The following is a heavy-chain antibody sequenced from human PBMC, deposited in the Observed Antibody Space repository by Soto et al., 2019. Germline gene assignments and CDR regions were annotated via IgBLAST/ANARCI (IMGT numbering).Heavy chain of an antibody. CDR2: ISWNSGSI. D-gene: IGHD3-3*01. Sequence: GGSLRLSCAASGFTFDDYAMHWVRQAPGKGLEWVSGISWNSGSIGYADSVKGRFTISRDNAKNSLYLQMNSLRAEDTALYYCAKVNGPGFWSYYYYMDVWGKGTTVTVSS. CDR1: GFTFDDYA. CDR3: AKVNGPGFWSYYYYMDV. V-gene: IGHV3-9*01. J-gene: IGHJ6*03.